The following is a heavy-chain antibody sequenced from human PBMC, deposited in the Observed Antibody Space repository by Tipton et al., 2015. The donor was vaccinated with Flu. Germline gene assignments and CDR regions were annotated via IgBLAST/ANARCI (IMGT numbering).Heavy chain of an antibody. CDR1: GYSISSGYY. J-gene: IGHJ5*02. V-gene: IGHV4-38-2*02. CDR2: IYHSGST. CDR3: AREWTSLPVNWLDP. D-gene: IGHD3/OR15-3a*01. Sequence: TLSLTCTVSGYSISSGYYWGWIRQPPGKGLEWIGSIYHSGSTYYNPSLKSRVTISVDTSKNQFSLKLSSVTAADTAVYYCAREWTSLPVNWLDPWGQGTLVTVSS.